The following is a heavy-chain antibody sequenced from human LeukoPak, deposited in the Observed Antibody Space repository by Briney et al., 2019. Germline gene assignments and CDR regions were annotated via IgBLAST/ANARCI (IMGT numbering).Heavy chain of an antibody. V-gene: IGHV1-8*03. D-gene: IGHD2-2*01. CDR1: GYTFTSYD. J-gene: IGHJ6*03. CDR2: MNPNSGNT. Sequence: ASVTVSCKASGYTFTSYDINWVRQATGQGREWMGWMNPNSGNTGYAQKFQGRVTITMNTAISTAYMELSSLRSEDTAVYYCASASVLPADAPVYYYYSMDVWGKRTTVTVSS. CDR3: ASASVLPADAPVYYYYSMDV.